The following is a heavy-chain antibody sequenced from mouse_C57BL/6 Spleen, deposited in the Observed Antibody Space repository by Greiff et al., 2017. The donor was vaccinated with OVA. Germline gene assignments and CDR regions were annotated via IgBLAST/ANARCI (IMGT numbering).Heavy chain of an antibody. CDR2: ISYSGST. CDR3: ARGGDFITTVEDAMDY. Sequence: EVQGVESGPGMVKPSQSLSLTCTVTGYSITSGYDWHWIRHFPGNKLEWMGYISYSGSTNYNPSLKSRISITHDTSKNHFFLKLNSVTTEDTATYYCARGGDFITTVEDAMDYWGQGTSVTVSS. J-gene: IGHJ4*01. V-gene: IGHV3-1*01. CDR1: GYSITSGYD. D-gene: IGHD1-1*01.